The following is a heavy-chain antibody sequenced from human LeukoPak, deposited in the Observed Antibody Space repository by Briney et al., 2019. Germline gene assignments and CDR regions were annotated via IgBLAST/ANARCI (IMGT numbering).Heavy chain of an antibody. J-gene: IGHJ3*02. Sequence: SETLSLTCTVSGASLNISYWSWIRQPPGKGLEWIGYIYYGGSTNYNPSLKSRVTISVDTSTNQVSLKLSSVTAADTAVYYCARGERDYYDSSGHAFDIWGQGTMVTVSS. D-gene: IGHD3-22*01. CDR1: GASLNISY. V-gene: IGHV4-59*12. CDR2: IYYGGST. CDR3: ARGERDYYDSSGHAFDI.